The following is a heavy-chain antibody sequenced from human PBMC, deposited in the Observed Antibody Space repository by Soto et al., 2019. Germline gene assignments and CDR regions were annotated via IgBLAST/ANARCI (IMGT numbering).Heavy chain of an antibody. J-gene: IGHJ4*02. D-gene: IGHD2-8*01. CDR3: ARSIAFVLPLDH. CDR1: GGTFSSSA. V-gene: IGHV1-69*01. Sequence: QVHLVQSGEEVKRPGSSVKVSCKPSGGTFSSSAITWVRQAPGQGLEWMGGIVPITGMINYAQKFQDRVTITADESTGTSYIELRSLTSADTAVYYCARSIAFVLPLDHWVPGSLVTVSS. CDR2: IVPITGMI.